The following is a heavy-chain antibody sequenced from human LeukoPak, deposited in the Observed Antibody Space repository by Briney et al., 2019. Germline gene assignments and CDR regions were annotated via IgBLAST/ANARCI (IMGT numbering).Heavy chain of an antibody. CDR2: INPNSGGT. Sequence: ASVKVSCKASGYTFSDYFIHWVRQAPGQGLEWMGRINPNSGGTNYAQKFQGRVTMTRDTSISTAYMELIRLRSDGTAVYYCARDFERPDYWGQGTLVTVSS. CDR3: ARDFERPDY. V-gene: IGHV1-2*06. CDR1: GYTFSDYF. J-gene: IGHJ4*02.